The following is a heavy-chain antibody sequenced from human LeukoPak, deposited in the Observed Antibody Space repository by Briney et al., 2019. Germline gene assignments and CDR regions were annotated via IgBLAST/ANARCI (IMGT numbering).Heavy chain of an antibody. CDR2: ISGSGGST. V-gene: IGHV3-23*01. J-gene: IGHJ5*02. CDR3: TKRAVRGVISGGAIWFDP. Sequence: GGSLRLSCAASGFTFSSYAMSWVRQAPGKGLEWVSAISGSGGSTYYADSVKGRFTISRDNSKNTLYLQMNSLRAEDTAVYYCTKRAVRGVISGGAIWFDPWGQGTLVTVSS. D-gene: IGHD3-10*01. CDR1: GFTFSSYA.